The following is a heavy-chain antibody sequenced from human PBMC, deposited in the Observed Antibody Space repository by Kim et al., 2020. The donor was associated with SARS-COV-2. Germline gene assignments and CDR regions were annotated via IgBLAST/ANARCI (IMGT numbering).Heavy chain of an antibody. CDR1: GFTFSDHY. J-gene: IGHJ4*02. CDR3: ATALYDTSGYYYFDY. V-gene: IGHV3-72*01. CDR2: ARSKAKGYTT. Sequence: GGSLRLSCAASGFTFSDHYMDWVRQAPGKGLEWVGRARSKAKGYTTQYAASVTGRFTVSRDDSKNSLYLQMNSVKTEDTAVYYCATALYDTSGYYYFDYWGQGTLVTVSS. D-gene: IGHD3-22*01.